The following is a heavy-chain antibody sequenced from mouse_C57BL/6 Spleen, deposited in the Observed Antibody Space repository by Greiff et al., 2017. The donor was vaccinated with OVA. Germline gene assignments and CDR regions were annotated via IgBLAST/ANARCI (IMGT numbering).Heavy chain of an antibody. CDR1: GYTFTSYT. Sequence: QVQLQQSGAELVRPGASVKMSCKASGYTFTSYTMHWVKQRPGQGLEWIGYINPSSGYTKYNQKFKDQATLTADNSSSTAYMQLSSLTSDDADVYYCAFSGSAVVADYWGQGTTLTVSS. D-gene: IGHD1-1*01. V-gene: IGHV1-4*01. CDR3: AFSGSAVVADY. J-gene: IGHJ2*01. CDR2: INPSSGYT.